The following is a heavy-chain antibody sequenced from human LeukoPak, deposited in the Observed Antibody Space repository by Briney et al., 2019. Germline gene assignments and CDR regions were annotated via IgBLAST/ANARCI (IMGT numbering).Heavy chain of an antibody. J-gene: IGHJ4*02. D-gene: IGHD4-17*01. Sequence: GGSLRLSCAASGFTFSSYSMNWVRQAPGKGLEWVSYISSSSSTIYYADSVKGRFTISRDNAKNSLYLQMNNLIADDTAVCYCVRALTDYDRNFDYWGQGTLVTVSS. CDR2: ISSSSSTI. CDR3: VRALTDYDRNFDY. CDR1: GFTFSSYS. V-gene: IGHV3-48*04.